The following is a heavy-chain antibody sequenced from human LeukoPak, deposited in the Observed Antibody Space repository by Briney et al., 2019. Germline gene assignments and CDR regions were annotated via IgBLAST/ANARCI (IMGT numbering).Heavy chain of an antibody. CDR1: GFTFSSYG. D-gene: IGHD2-2*01. V-gene: IGHV3-23*01. Sequence: GGSLRLSCAASGFTFSSYGMSWVRQAPGKGLEWVSAISGSGGSTYYADSVKGRFTISRDNSKNTLYLQMNSLRAEDTAVYYCATQPLPAAILPGYWGQGTLVTVSS. CDR3: ATQPLPAAILPGY. CDR2: ISGSGGST. J-gene: IGHJ4*02.